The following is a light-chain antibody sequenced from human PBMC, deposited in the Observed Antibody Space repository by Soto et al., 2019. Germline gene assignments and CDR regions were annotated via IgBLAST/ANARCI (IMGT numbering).Light chain of an antibody. CDR3: SSYISSNSPYV. J-gene: IGLJ1*01. CDR1: SSDIGGYNF. CDR2: GVS. V-gene: IGLV2-14*03. Sequence: QSALTQPASVSGSPGQSITISCTGTSSDIGGYNFVSWYQHHPGKAPRLIIFGVSDRPSGVSDRFSGSKSGNTASLTISGLQAEDEADYYCSSYISSNSPYVFGTGTKLTVL.